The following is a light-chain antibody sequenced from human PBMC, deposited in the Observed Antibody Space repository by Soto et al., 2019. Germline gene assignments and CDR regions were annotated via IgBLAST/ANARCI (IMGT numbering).Light chain of an antibody. CDR3: QQYGSSPPIT. CDR1: QSVSSSY. CDR2: GAS. Sequence: ESVLTPVSGTPFFSPGERATLSCRASQSVSSSYLAWYQQKPGQAPRLLIYGASSRATGIPDRFSGSGSGTDFTLTISRLEPEDFAVYYCQQYGSSPPITFGQGTRLEIK. J-gene: IGKJ5*01. V-gene: IGKV3-20*01.